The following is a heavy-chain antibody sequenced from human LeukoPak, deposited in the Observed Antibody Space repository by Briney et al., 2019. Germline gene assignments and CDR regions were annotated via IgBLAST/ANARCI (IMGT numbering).Heavy chain of an antibody. Sequence: ASVKVSCKASGYTFTSYGISWVRQAPGQGLEWMGWINLNSGGTNYAQKFQGRVTMTRDTSISTAYMELSRLTSDDTAVYYCARGSENYYDSSDYSYYFDYWGQGTLVTVSS. CDR1: GYTFTSYG. CDR2: INLNSGGT. V-gene: IGHV1-2*02. J-gene: IGHJ4*02. CDR3: ARGSENYYDSSDYSYYFDY. D-gene: IGHD3-22*01.